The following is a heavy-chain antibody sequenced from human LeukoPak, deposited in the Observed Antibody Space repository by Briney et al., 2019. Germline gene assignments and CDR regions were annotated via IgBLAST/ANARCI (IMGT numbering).Heavy chain of an antibody. V-gene: IGHV4-34*01. D-gene: IGHD6-19*01. CDR1: GGSFSGYY. CDR3: ARGPHSSGGNYGMDV. Sequence: PSETLSLTCAVYGGSFSGYYWSWIRQPPGKGLEWVGEINHSGSTNYNPSLKSRVTISVDTSKNQFSLKLSSVTAADTAVYYCARGPHSSGGNYGMDVWGQGTTVTVSS. CDR2: INHSGST. J-gene: IGHJ6*02.